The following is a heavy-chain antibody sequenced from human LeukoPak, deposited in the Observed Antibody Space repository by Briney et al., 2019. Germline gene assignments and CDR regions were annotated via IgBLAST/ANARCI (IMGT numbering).Heavy chain of an antibody. J-gene: IGHJ6*02. CDR2: MNPNSGNT. Sequence: GASVKVSCKASGYTFTSYDINWVRQATGQGLEWMGWMNPNSGNTGYAQKFQGRVTMTRNTSISTAYMELSSLRSEDTAVYYCARGIPYSSGWTDYYYYYYGMDVWGQGTTVTVSS. D-gene: IGHD6-19*01. CDR3: ARGIPYSSGWTDYYYYYYGMDV. V-gene: IGHV1-8*01. CDR1: GYTFTSYD.